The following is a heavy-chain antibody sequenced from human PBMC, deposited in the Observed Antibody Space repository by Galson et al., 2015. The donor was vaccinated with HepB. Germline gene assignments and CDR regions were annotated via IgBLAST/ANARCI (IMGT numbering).Heavy chain of an antibody. Sequence: SVKVSCKASGYTFSNYGITWVRQAPGQGLEWMGWISTYNDNTDYAQKLQGRVTLTTDTSTSTAYMELRSLRSDDTAVYYCARGLRSSGSGGSYYYDMDVWGQGTTVTVSS. J-gene: IGHJ6*02. CDR1: GYTFSNYG. V-gene: IGHV1-18*01. CDR2: ISTYNDNT. CDR3: ARGLRSSGSGGSYYYDMDV. D-gene: IGHD6-19*01.